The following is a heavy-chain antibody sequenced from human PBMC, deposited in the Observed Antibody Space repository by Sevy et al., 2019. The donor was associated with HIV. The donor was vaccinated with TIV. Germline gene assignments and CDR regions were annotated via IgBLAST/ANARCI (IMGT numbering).Heavy chain of an antibody. CDR2: ISSSSSYI. CDR1: GFTFSSYS. V-gene: IGHV3-21*01. J-gene: IGHJ4*02. CDR3: AMAWEGRFLEWLLVFDY. Sequence: GGALRLSCAASGFTFSSYSMNWVRQAPGKGLEWVSSISSSSSYIYYADSVKGRFTISRDNAKNSLYLQMNSLRAEDTAVYYCAMAWEGRFLEWLLVFDYWGQGTLVTVSS. D-gene: IGHD3-3*01.